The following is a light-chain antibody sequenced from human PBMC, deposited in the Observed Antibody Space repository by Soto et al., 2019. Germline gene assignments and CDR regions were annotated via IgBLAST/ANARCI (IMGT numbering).Light chain of an antibody. CDR1: SSDVGGYNY. CDR3: SSYTSSSTPYV. J-gene: IGLJ1*01. V-gene: IGLV2-14*01. CDR2: EVS. Sequence: QSALTQPASVSGSPGQSITISCTGTSSDVGGYNYVSWYQQHPGKAPKLMIYEVSNRPSGVSNRFSGSKSGNTASLTISGLQAEDEADYYCSSYTSSSTPYVCGTGTKVTV.